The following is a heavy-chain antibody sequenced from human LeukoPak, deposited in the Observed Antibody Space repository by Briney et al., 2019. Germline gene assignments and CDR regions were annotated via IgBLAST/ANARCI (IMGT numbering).Heavy chain of an antibody. J-gene: IGHJ6*02. CDR3: ARDLGGSYSHGMDV. V-gene: IGHV3-21*01. CDR2: ISSSSSYI. Sequence: GGSLRLSCAASGFTFSSYSMNWVRQAPGKGREWVSSISSSSSYIYYADSVRGRFTISRDNAKNSLHLQMNSLRAEDTAVYYCARDLGGSYSHGMDVWGQGTTVTVSS. CDR1: GFTFSSYS. D-gene: IGHD1-26*01.